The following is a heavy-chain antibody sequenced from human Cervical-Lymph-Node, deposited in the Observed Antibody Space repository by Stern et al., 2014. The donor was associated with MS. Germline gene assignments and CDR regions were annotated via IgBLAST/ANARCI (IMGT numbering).Heavy chain of an antibody. CDR3: AKSASNFAYYYYGMDV. CDR1: GFTFSNSG. D-gene: IGHD4-11*01. J-gene: IGHJ6*02. V-gene: IGHV3-30*18. CDR2: LSNEGSYN. Sequence: MQLVESGGGVVQPGRSLRLSCAASGFTFSNSGMHWVLQAPGQGLEWVAVLSNEGSYNLYAVSVKGRFTISRDNSNHTLNLKMNSLGSEDTAVYYCAKSASNFAYYYYGMDVWGQGTTVTVSS.